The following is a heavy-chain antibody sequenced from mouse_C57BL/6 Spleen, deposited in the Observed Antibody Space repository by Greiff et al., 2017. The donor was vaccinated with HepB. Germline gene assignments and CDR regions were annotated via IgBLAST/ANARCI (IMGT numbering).Heavy chain of an antibody. CDR3: ARGPYYSNYAWFAY. CDR1: GFTFSDYG. V-gene: IGHV5-17*01. Sequence: EVKLMESGGGLVKPGGSLKLSCAASGFTFSDYGMHWVRQAPEKGLEWVAYISSGSSTIYYADTVKGRFTISRDNAKNTLFLQMTSLRSEDTAMYYCARGPYYSNYAWFAYWGQGTLVTVSA. D-gene: IGHD2-5*01. J-gene: IGHJ3*01. CDR2: ISSGSSTI.